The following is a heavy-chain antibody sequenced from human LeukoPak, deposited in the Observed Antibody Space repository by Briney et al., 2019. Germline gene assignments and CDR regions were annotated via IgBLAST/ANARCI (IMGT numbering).Heavy chain of an antibody. D-gene: IGHD3-3*01. CDR1: GGSISSGGYY. Sequence: SETLSLTCTVSGGSISSGGYYWSWIRQHPGKGLEWIGYIYYSGSTYYNPSLKSRVTISVYTSKNQFSLKLSSVTAADTAVYYCAREVYDFPLGMDVWGQGTTVTVSS. J-gene: IGHJ6*02. CDR3: AREVYDFPLGMDV. CDR2: IYYSGST. V-gene: IGHV4-31*03.